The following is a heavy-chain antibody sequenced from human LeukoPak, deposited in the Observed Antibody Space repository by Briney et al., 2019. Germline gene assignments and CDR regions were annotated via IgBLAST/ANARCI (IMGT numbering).Heavy chain of an antibody. D-gene: IGHD6-19*01. CDR2: INPNSGGT. V-gene: IGHV1-2*02. Sequence: ASVKVSCKASGYTFTGYYMHWGRQAPGQGLEWMGWINPNSGGTNYAQKFQGRVTMTRDTSISTAYMELSRLRSDDTAVYYCARQGSSGWYFDYWGQGTLVTVSS. J-gene: IGHJ4*02. CDR3: ARQGSSGWYFDY. CDR1: GYTFTGYY.